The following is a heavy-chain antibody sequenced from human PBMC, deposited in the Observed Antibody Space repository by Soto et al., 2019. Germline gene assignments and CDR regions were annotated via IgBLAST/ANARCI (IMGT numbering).Heavy chain of an antibody. D-gene: IGHD3-22*01. CDR2: ISYDGSNK. Sequence: QVQLVESGGGVVQPGRSLRLSCAASGFTFSSYGMHWVRQAPGKGLEWVAVISYDGSNKYYADSVKGRFTISRDNSKNTLYLQMNSLRAEDTAVYYCAKDPFIFITMIEWTQSCFDPWGQGTLVTVSS. CDR3: AKDPFIFITMIEWTQSCFDP. V-gene: IGHV3-30*18. J-gene: IGHJ5*02. CDR1: GFTFSSYG.